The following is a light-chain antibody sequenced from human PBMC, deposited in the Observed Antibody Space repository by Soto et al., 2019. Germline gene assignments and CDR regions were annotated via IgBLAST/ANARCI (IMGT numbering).Light chain of an antibody. CDR2: GAS. V-gene: IGKV3-15*01. Sequence: IVMTQSPASLSVSPGEGATLSCRASQSVSNNLAWYQQKPGQAPRLLIYGASTRATGIPARFSGSGSGTDFTLTISSLQSEDFAVYYCQQYNNWPRGTFGQGTKVDIK. CDR3: QQYNNWPRGT. CDR1: QSVSNN. J-gene: IGKJ1*01.